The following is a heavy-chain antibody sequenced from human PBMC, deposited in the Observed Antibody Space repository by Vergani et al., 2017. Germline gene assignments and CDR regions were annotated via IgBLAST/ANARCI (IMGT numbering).Heavy chain of an antibody. CDR1: GGSISSSSYY. Sequence: QLQLQESGPGLVKPSETLSLTCTVSGGSISSSSYYWGWIRQPPGKGLEWIGSIYHSGSTYYNPSLKSRVTISVDTSKNQFSLKLSSVTAADTAVYYCASGVSGGRYYYYGMDVWGQGTTVTVSS. CDR2: IYHSGST. D-gene: IGHD3-16*01. V-gene: IGHV4-39*07. J-gene: IGHJ6*02. CDR3: ASGVSGGRYYYYGMDV.